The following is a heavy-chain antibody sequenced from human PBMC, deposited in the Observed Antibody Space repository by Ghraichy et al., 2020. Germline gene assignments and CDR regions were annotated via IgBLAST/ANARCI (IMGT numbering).Heavy chain of an antibody. V-gene: IGHV3-21*01. D-gene: IGHD1-7*01. CDR1: GFTFRSYS. Sequence: LSLTCAASGFTFRSYSMNWVRQAPGKGLEWVSSISSTSSYIYYADSVEGRFTISRDNGENSLYLQMNSLRADDTAVYYCARDGDWNYRRGLDYWGQGTLVTVSS. J-gene: IGHJ4*02. CDR2: ISSTSSYI. CDR3: ARDGDWNYRRGLDY.